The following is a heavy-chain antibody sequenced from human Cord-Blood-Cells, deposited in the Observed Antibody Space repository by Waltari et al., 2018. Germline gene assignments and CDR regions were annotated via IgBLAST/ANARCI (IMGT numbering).Heavy chain of an antibody. CDR1: GYSISSGYY. CDR3: ARGRIGPWLVRYYFDY. Sequence: QVQLQESGPGLVKPSETLSLTCAVSGYSISSGYYWGWIRQPPGKGLEWIGSIYHSGSTYYNPSLKSRVTISVDTSKNQCSLKLSSVTAADTAVYYCARGRIGPWLVRYYFDYWGQGTLVTVSS. CDR2: IYHSGST. V-gene: IGHV4-38-2*01. J-gene: IGHJ4*02. D-gene: IGHD6-19*01.